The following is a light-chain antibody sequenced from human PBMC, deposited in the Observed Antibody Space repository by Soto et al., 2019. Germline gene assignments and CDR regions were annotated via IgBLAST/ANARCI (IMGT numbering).Light chain of an antibody. J-gene: IGKJ3*01. CDR1: QDIVNS. V-gene: IGKV1-33*01. Sequence: DIQMTQSPASLSAFVGDRVTITCQASQDIVNSLNWYQQKPGKAPKLLIYAASSLETGVPSKSSGSGSGTDFSFTIFSLQPEDVATYYCQHYDSLPPTFGPGTKVDIK. CDR2: AAS. CDR3: QHYDSLPPT.